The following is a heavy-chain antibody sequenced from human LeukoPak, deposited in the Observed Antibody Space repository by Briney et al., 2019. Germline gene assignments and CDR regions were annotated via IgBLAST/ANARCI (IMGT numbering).Heavy chain of an antibody. J-gene: IGHJ4*02. CDR2: INAGNGNT. CDR1: GYTFTSYG. Sequence: VASVKVSCKASGYTFTSYGISWVRQAPGQRLEWMGWINAGNGNTKYSQKFQGRVTITRDTSASTAYMELSSLRSEDTAVYYCARDLAAAGPDYWGQGTLVTVSS. D-gene: IGHD6-13*01. V-gene: IGHV1-3*01. CDR3: ARDLAAAGPDY.